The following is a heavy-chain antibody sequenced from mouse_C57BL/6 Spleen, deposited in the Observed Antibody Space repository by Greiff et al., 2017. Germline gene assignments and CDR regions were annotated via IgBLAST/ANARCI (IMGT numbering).Heavy chain of an antibody. J-gene: IGHJ3*01. D-gene: IGHD2-3*01. CDR1: GYTFTSYW. Sequence: VQLQQSGAELVKPGASVKLSCKASGYTFTSYWMQWVKQRPGQGLEWIGEIDPSDSYTNYNQKFKGKATLTVDTSSSTAYMQLSSLTSEDSAVYYCARGDDGYAWFAYWGQGTLVTVSA. CDR3: ARGDDGYAWFAY. V-gene: IGHV1-50*01. CDR2: IDPSDSYT.